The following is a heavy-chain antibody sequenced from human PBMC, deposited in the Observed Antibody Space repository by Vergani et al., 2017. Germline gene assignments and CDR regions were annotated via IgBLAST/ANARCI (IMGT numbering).Heavy chain of an antibody. CDR3: AKDSGYKDQYWFDP. CDR2: ISDGGETK. J-gene: IGHJ5*02. V-gene: IGHV3-11*01. Sequence: QVQLVASGGGLVRPGGSLRLSCAASGFIFSDYYMTWIRQTPGKGLEWLSHISDGGETKMYAESLKGRFTVSRDNSKNTLYLQMNSLRAEDTAVYYCAKDSGYKDQYWFDPWGQGTLVTVSS. CDR1: GFIFSDYY. D-gene: IGHD5-12*01.